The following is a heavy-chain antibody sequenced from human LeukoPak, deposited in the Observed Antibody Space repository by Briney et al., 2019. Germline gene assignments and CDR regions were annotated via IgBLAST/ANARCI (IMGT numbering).Heavy chain of an antibody. V-gene: IGHV4-34*01. CDR3: ARVAVLRYFDWLSSISYFDY. J-gene: IGHJ4*02. Sequence: PSETLSLTCAVYGGSFSGYYWSWIRQPPGKGLEWIGETNHSGSTNYNPSLKSRVTISVDTSKNQFSLKLSSVTAPDTAVYYCARVAVLRYFDWLSSISYFDYWGQGTLVTVSS. CDR1: GGSFSGYY. CDR2: TNHSGST. D-gene: IGHD3-9*01.